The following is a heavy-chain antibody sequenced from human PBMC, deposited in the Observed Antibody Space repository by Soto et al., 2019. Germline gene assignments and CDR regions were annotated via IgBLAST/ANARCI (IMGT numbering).Heavy chain of an antibody. CDR1: GFTFSSYG. CDR2: ISDSGGST. Sequence: GGSLRLSCAASGFTFSSYGMGWVRQAPGKGLEWVSGISDSGGSTYYADSVKGRFAISRDNSKNTLYLQMNSLRAEDAAVYYCTKDVQHYSSGSLDYWGQGTLVTVSS. J-gene: IGHJ4*02. V-gene: IGHV3-23*01. CDR3: TKDVQHYSSGSLDY. D-gene: IGHD6-19*01.